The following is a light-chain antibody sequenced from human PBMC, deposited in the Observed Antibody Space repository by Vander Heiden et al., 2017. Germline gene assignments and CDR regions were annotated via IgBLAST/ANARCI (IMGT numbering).Light chain of an antibody. CDR3: CSYAGSTTYV. Sequence: QAALTLPASVSGSPGLSTAISCTGTSTDVANYNLVSWYQQHPGKAPKFMIYEVNKRPSGVSNRFSGSKSDNTASLTISGLQAEDEGDYYCCSYAGSTTYVFGTGTKVSVL. J-gene: IGLJ1*01. CDR1: STDVANYNL. V-gene: IGLV2-23*02. CDR2: EVN.